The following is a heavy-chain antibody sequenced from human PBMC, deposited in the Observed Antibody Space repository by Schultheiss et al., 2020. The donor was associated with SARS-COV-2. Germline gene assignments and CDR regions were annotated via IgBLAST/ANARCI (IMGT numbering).Heavy chain of an antibody. D-gene: IGHD3-3*01. CDR2: INPSGGST. CDR3: AREGVFRDDFWSGYYPYYYYGMDV. CDR1: GYTFTSYY. J-gene: IGHJ6*02. V-gene: IGHV1-46*01. Sequence: ASVKVTCKASGYTFTSYYMHWVRQAPGQGLEWMGIINPSGGSTSYAQKFQGRVTMTTDTSTSTAYMELRSLRSDDTAVYYCAREGVFRDDFWSGYYPYYYYGMDVWGQGTTVTVSS.